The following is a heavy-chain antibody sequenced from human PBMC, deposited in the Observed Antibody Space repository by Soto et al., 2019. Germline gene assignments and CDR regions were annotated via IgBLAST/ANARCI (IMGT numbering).Heavy chain of an antibody. V-gene: IGHV3-23*01. Sequence: PGGSLRLSCAASGFSLRSYRMNWVRQAPGKGLEWVSSISSSGGSIYYADSVKGRFTISRDNAKNTLYLQMNSLRAEDTAVYYCAKDQAIAVAGISAFDIWGQGTMVTVSS. CDR3: AKDQAIAVAGISAFDI. CDR1: GFSLRSYR. D-gene: IGHD6-19*01. CDR2: ISSSGGSI. J-gene: IGHJ3*02.